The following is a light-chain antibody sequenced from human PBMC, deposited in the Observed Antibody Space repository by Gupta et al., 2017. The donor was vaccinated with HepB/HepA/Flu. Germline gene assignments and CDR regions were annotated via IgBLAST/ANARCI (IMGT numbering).Light chain of an antibody. J-gene: IGLJ1*01. CDR1: KLGDKY. CDR2: QDG. Sequence: SYALTQPPSVSVSPGQTASITCSGHKLGDKYVCWYQHKPGQSPVLLIYQDGKRPLGVPGRFSGSNSGGTATLTISGAQAMDEADYYCQAWDSSTVVFGTGTTVTVL. V-gene: IGLV3-1*01. CDR3: QAWDSSTVV.